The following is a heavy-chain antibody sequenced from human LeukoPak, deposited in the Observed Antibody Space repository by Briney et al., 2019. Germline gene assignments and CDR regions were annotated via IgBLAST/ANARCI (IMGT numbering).Heavy chain of an antibody. Sequence: KPSETLSLTCTVSGGSISSYYWSWIRQPAGKGLEWIGRIYTSGSTNYNPSLKSRVTMSVDTSKNQFSLKLSSVTAADTAVYYCARDLIQYNWNDAGAFDIWGQGTMVTVSS. V-gene: IGHV4-4*07. D-gene: IGHD1-1*01. CDR1: GGSISSYY. CDR3: ARDLIQYNWNDAGAFDI. CDR2: IYTSGST. J-gene: IGHJ3*02.